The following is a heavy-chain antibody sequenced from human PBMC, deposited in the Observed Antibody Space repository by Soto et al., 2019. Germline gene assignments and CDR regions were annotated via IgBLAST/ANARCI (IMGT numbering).Heavy chain of an antibody. CDR3: ARHSSPYCGGDCYSYYYYYRMDV. Sequence: PGESLKISCKGSGYSFTSYWISWVRQMPGKGLEWMGRIDPSDSYTNYSPSFQGHVTISADKSISTAYLQWSSLKASDTAMYYCARHSSPYCGGDCYSYYYYYRMDVWGQGTTVTVYS. D-gene: IGHD2-21*02. CDR2: IDPSDSYT. V-gene: IGHV5-10-1*01. CDR1: GYSFTSYW. J-gene: IGHJ6*02.